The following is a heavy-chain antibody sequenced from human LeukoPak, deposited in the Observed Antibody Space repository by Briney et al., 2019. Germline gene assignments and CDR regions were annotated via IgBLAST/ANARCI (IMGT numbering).Heavy chain of an antibody. CDR3: ARGSGPYFDY. Sequence: GGSLKISCKGSGYIFTSYWIGWVRQMPGKGLEWMGIIYTGDSDTRYSPSFQGRVTISADKSISTAYLQWSTLRASDTAMYYCARGSGPYFDYWGQGTLVSVSS. CDR1: GYIFTSYW. CDR2: IYTGDSDT. J-gene: IGHJ4*02. V-gene: IGHV5-51*01.